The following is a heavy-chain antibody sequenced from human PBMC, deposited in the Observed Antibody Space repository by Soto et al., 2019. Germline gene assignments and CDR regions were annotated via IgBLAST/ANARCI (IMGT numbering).Heavy chain of an antibody. J-gene: IGHJ4*02. CDR3: ARLLDCSGGSCYNVFDY. D-gene: IGHD2-15*01. CDR1: GGSISSYY. Sequence: PSETLSLTCTVSGGSISSYYWSWIRQPPGKGLEWIGYIYYSGSTNYNPSLKSRVTISVDTSKNQFSLKLSSVTAADTAVYYCARLLDCSGGSCYNVFDYWGQGTLVTVSS. V-gene: IGHV4-59*08. CDR2: IYYSGST.